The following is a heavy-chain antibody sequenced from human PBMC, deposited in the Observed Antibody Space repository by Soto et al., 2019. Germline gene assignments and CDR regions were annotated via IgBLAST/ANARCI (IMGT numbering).Heavy chain of an antibody. D-gene: IGHD6-13*01. Sequence: QVQLVQSGAEVKKPGASVKVSCKASGYTFTGYYMHWVRQAPGQGLEWMGWINPNSGCTNYAQKFQGRVTMTRDTSISTAYMELSRLRADDTVVYYCARVKRRNGSSWYALTKNWFDPWGQGTLVTVSS. CDR3: ARVKRRNGSSWYALTKNWFDP. CDR1: GYTFTGYY. V-gene: IGHV1-2*02. CDR2: INPNSGCT. J-gene: IGHJ5*02.